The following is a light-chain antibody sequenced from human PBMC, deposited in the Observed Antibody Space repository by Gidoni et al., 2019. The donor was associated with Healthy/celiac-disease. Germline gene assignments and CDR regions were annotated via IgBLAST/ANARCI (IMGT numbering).Light chain of an antibody. V-gene: IGLV2-14*03. Sequence: QSALTQPASGSGSPGQSITISCTGTSSDVGGYNYVSWYQHPPGKAPKLMIYDVSNRPSGVSSRFSGSKSGNTASLTISGLQAEDEADYYCSSYTSSSTLVFGGGTKLTVL. CDR2: DVS. CDR1: SSDVGGYNY. CDR3: SSYTSSSTLV. J-gene: IGLJ2*01.